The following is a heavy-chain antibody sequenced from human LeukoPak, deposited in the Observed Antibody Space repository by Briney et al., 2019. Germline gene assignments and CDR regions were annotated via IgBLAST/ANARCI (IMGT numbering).Heavy chain of an antibody. CDR3: AKDLGYYDSSGYYGEGFDY. V-gene: IGHV3-30*02. CDR1: GFTFSSYG. J-gene: IGHJ4*02. D-gene: IGHD3-22*01. CDR2: IWYDGSNK. Sequence: GGSLRLSCAASGFTFSSYGMHWVRQAPGKGLEWVAVIWYDGSNKYYADSVKGRFTISRDNSKNTLYLQMNSLRAEDTAVYYCAKDLGYYDSSGYYGEGFDYWGQGTLVTVSS.